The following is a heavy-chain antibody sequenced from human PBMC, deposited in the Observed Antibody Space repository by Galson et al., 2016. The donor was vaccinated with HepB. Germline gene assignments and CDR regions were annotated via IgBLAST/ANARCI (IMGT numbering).Heavy chain of an antibody. CDR2: VYFSGRT. D-gene: IGHD4-17*01. J-gene: IGHJ4*02. Sequence: SETLSLTCTVSGDSISTYYWTWIRQPPGKGLEWIGYVYFSGRTNYNPSLKSRVTISLDKSKNQFSLKLSSVTTADTAVYYCARVTRDFGDYTYWGQGTLVAVSS. CDR1: GDSISTYY. V-gene: IGHV4-59*01. CDR3: ARVTRDFGDYTY.